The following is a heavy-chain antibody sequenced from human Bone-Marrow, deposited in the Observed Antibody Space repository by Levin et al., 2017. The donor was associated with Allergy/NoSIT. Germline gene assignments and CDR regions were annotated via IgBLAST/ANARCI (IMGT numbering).Heavy chain of an antibody. CDR1: GVSINNYF. J-gene: IGHJ6*02. CDR2: IYSTASS. Sequence: PSETLSLTCNVSGVSINNYFWSWIRQPPGKGLEWIGYIYSTASSSYNPSLKNRVTMSIETSKNQVSLKLRSVTAADTAVYYCARAGDWESSVWYGTKDCAMEFWGQGTTVTVSS. V-gene: IGHV4-59*01. CDR3: ARAGDWESSVWYGTKDCAMEF. D-gene: IGHD6-19*01.